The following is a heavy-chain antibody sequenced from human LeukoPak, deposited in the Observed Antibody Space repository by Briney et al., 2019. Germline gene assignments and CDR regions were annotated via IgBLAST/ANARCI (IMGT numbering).Heavy chain of an antibody. J-gene: IGHJ4*02. CDR2: INNDGSST. V-gene: IGHV3-74*01. D-gene: IGHD3/OR15-3a*01. CDR3: ARAGPNWRIDF. CDR1: GFTVSGSW. Sequence: GGSLRLSCAASGFTVSGSWIHWVRQVPGKGLLWVSLINNDGSSTTYADSVKGRFTISRDNARNTVYLQMNSLRVDDTATYYCARAGPNWRIDFRGKGTLVTVSS.